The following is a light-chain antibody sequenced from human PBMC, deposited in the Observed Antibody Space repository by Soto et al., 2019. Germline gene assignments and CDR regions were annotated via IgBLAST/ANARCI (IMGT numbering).Light chain of an antibody. J-gene: IGKJ5*01. Sequence: DIQVTQSPSSVYASVGDRVTITCRASQDIAGYLAWYQHKPGRAPELLIHAASSLQSGFPSRFSGSGSGPDFTLTIDSLQPEDFATYYCQQAYSFPITFGQGTRLDIK. V-gene: IGKV1D-12*01. CDR1: QDIAGY. CDR2: AAS. CDR3: QQAYSFPIT.